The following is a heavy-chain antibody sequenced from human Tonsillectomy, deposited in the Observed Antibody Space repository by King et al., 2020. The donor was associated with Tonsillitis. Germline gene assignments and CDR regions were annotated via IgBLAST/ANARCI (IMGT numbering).Heavy chain of an antibody. CDR2: IHYSGST. CDR1: GGSISSYHY. V-gene: IGHV4-59*01. Sequence: VQLQESGPGLVKPSETLSLTCTVSGGSISSYHYWSWIRQPPGKGLEWIGYIHYSGSTNYNPSLKSRVTISVDTSKNHFSLKLSSVTAADTAIYYCARVYCSNTRCYDPYMDVWGKGTTVTVSS. J-gene: IGHJ6*03. CDR3: ARVYCSNTRCYDPYMDV. D-gene: IGHD2-2*01.